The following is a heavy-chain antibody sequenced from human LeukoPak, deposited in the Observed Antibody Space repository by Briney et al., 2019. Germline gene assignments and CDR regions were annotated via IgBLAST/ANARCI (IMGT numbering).Heavy chain of an antibody. CDR3: ARDDSRGVVPAAPNWFDP. V-gene: IGHV1-2*02. CDR2: INPNSGGT. D-gene: IGHD2-2*01. CDR1: GYTFTGYY. Sequence: GASVKVSCKASGYTFTGYYMHWVRQAPGQGLEWMGWINPNSGGTNYAQKFQGRATMTRDTSISTAYMELSRLRSDDTAVYYCARDDSRGVVPAAPNWFDPWGQGTLVTVSS. J-gene: IGHJ5*02.